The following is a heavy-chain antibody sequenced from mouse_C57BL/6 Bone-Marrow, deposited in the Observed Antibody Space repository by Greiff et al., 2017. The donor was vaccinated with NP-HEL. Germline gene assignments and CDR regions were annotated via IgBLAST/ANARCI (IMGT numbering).Heavy chain of an antibody. CDR3: AGIYYGNLWFAY. V-gene: IGHV1-82*01. D-gene: IGHD2-1*01. Sequence: VKLQESGPELVKPGASVKISCKASGYAFSSSWMNWVKQRPGKGLEWIGRIYPGDGDTNYNGKFKGKATLTADKSSSTTYMQLSSLTSEDSAVYFCAGIYYGNLWFAYWGQGTLVTVSA. CDR1: GYAFSSSW. CDR2: IYPGDGDT. J-gene: IGHJ3*01.